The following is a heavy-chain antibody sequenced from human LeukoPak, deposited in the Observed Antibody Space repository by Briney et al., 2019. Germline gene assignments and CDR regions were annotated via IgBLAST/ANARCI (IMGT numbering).Heavy chain of an antibody. V-gene: IGHV1-69*01. J-gene: IGHJ4*02. D-gene: IGHD3-22*01. Sequence: SVKVSCKASGGTFSSYAISWVRQAPGQGLEWMGGIIPIFGTANYAQKFQGRVTITADESTSTAYMELSSLRSEDTAVYYCARGGDYYDSSGYPFDYWGQGTLVTVSS. CDR1: GGTFSSYA. CDR3: ARGGDYYDSSGYPFDY. CDR2: IIPIFGTA.